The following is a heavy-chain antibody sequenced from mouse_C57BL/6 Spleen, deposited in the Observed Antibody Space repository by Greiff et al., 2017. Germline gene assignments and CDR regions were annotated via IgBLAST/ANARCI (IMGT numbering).Heavy chain of an antibody. CDR2: IYPGDGDT. V-gene: IGHV1-82*01. D-gene: IGHD3-2*02. Sequence: VKPGASVKISCKASGYAFSSSWMNWVKQRPGKGLEWIGRIYPGDGDTNYNGKFKGKATLTADKSSSTAYMQLSSLTSEDSAVYFCARSSSGYEYWGQGTTLTVSS. J-gene: IGHJ2*01. CDR3: ARSSSGYEY. CDR1: GYAFSSSW.